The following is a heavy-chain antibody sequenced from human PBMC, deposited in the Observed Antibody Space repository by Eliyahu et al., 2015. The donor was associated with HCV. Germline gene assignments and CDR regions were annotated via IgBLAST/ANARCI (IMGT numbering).Heavy chain of an antibody. Sequence: EVQLVESGGGLXQPGRSLRLSXXASGFTFGXYAMXWFRQAPGKGLEWVGFXRSKAYGGTTEYAASVKGRFTISRDDSKSIAYLQMNSLKTEDTAVYYCTREQDIVVVPAATVSFDYWGQGTLVTVSS. V-gene: IGHV3-49*03. J-gene: IGHJ4*02. D-gene: IGHD2-2*01. CDR1: GFTFGXYA. CDR3: TREQDIVVVPAATVSFDY. CDR2: XRSKAYGGTT.